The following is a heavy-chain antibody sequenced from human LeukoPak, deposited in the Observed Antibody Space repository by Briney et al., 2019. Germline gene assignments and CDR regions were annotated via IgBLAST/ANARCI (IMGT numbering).Heavy chain of an antibody. CDR1: GYTFTSYY. CDR3: ASPSRGGYGYYYYYMDV. V-gene: IGHV1-46*01. J-gene: IGHJ6*03. D-gene: IGHD3-16*01. Sequence: ASVKVSCKASGYTFTSYYMHWVRQAPGQGLEWMGIINPSGGSTSYAQKFQGRVTMTRDTSTSTVYMELSSLRSEDTAVYYCASPSRGGYGYYYYYMDVWGKGTTVTVSS. CDR2: INPSGGST.